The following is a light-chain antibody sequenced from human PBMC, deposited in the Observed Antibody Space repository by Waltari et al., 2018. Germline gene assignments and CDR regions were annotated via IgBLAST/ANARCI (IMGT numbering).Light chain of an antibody. V-gene: IGLV2-14*03. CDR1: SSDVGAYNW. J-gene: IGLJ1*01. CDR3: SSYTTSSTYV. Sequence: QSALTQPASVSGSPGQPIAISGTATSSDVGAYNWISWYQQHPGTAPKLMIYDVSNRPSGVSDRFSGSKSGNTASLTISGLQAEDEADYYCSSYTTSSTYVFGTGTKVTVL. CDR2: DVS.